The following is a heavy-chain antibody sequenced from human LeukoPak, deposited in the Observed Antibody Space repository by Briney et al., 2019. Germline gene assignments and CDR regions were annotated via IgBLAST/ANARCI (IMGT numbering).Heavy chain of an antibody. CDR2: IKQDGSEK. CDR1: GFTFKNYW. D-gene: IGHD3-10*01. CDR3: ARLSAYYYGSYFYYYMDV. J-gene: IGHJ6*03. Sequence: SGGSLRLSCAASGFTFKNYWMSWVRQAPGKGLEWVANIKQDGSEKYYVDSVKGRFTISRDNAKNSLYLHMNSLRAEDTALYYCARLSAYYYGSYFYYYMDVWGKGTTVTVSS. V-gene: IGHV3-7*01.